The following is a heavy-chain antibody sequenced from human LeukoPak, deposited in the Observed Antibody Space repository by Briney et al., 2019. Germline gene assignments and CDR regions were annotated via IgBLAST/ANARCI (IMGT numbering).Heavy chain of an antibody. V-gene: IGHV3-21*06. CDR1: GFTFSSYS. J-gene: IGHJ3*02. D-gene: IGHD7-27*01. CDR2: ISSSSSYI. CDR3: VRDRSPQLGIEGAFHI. Sequence: GGSLRLSCAASGFTFSSYSMNWVRQAPGKGLEWVSSISSSSSYIYYADSVKGRFTISRDNAKNSLYLQMDSLRAEDTAVYYCVRDRSPQLGIEGAFHIWGQGTMVTVSS.